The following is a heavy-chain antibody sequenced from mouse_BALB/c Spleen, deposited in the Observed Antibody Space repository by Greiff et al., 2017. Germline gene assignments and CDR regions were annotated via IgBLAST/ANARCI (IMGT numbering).Heavy chain of an antibody. CDR3: ARNYRYDVWFAY. D-gene: IGHD2-14*01. J-gene: IGHJ3*01. V-gene: IGHV1-80*01. CDR2: IYPGDGDT. CDR1: GYAFSSYW. Sequence: VKLMESGAELVRPGSSVKISCKASGYAFSSYWMNWVKQRPGQGLEWIGQIYPGDGDTNYNGKFKGKATLTADKSSSTAYMQLSSLTSEDSAVYFCARNYRYDVWFAYWGQGTLVTVSA.